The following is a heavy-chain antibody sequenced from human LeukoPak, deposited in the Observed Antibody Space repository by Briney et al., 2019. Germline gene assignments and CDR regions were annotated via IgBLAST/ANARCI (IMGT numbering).Heavy chain of an antibody. CDR1: GFTFSDYY. Sequence: GGSLRLSCAASGFTFSDYYMSWIRQAPGKGLEWVSYISSSVSTIYYADSVKGRFTISRDNAKNSLYLQMNSLRAEDTAVYYCASWGGDLWAYFDYWGQGTLVTVSS. CDR3: ASWGGDLWAYFDY. J-gene: IGHJ4*02. D-gene: IGHD3-10*01. V-gene: IGHV3-11*01. CDR2: ISSSVSTI.